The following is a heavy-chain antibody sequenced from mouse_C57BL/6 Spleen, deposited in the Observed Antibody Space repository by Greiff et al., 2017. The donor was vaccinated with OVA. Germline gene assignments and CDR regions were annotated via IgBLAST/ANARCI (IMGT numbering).Heavy chain of an antibody. D-gene: IGHD2-5*01. CDR2: IWWDDDK. V-gene: IGHV8-8*01. J-gene: IGHJ4*01. CDR1: GFSLSTFGMG. Sequence: QVTLKVSGPGILQPSQTLSLTCSFSGFSLSTFGMGVGWIRQPSGKGLEWLAHIWWDDDKYYNPALKSRLTISKDTSKNQVFLKIANVDTADTATYYCARREDYYSKRFYAMDYWGQGTSVTVSS. CDR3: ARREDYYSKRFYAMDY.